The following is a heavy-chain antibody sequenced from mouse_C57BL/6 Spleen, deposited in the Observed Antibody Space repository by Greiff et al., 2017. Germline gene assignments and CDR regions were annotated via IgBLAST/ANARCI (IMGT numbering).Heavy chain of an antibody. J-gene: IGHJ2*01. V-gene: IGHV1-19*01. D-gene: IGHD2-4*01. CDR3: ARGGDYDDFDY. Sequence: VHVKQSGPVLVKPGASVKMSCKASGYTFTDYYMNWVKQSHGKSLEWIGVINPYNGGTSYNQKFKGKATLTVDKSSSTAYMELNSLTSEDSAVYYCARGGDYDDFDYWGQGTTLTVSS. CDR2: INPYNGGT. CDR1: GYTFTDYY.